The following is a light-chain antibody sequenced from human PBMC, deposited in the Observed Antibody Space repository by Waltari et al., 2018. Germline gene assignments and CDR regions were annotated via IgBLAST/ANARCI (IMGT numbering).Light chain of an antibody. V-gene: IGKV3-20*01. Sequence: IVLTQSPGTLSLSPGERAPCPCRASQSFSNNYLAWYQQKPGQAPRLLIYGASSRATDIPDRFSGSGSGTDFTLTISRLEPEDFAVYYCQQYGSSPGTFGQGTKLEIK. CDR2: GAS. J-gene: IGKJ2*01. CDR3: QQYGSSPGT. CDR1: QSFSNNY.